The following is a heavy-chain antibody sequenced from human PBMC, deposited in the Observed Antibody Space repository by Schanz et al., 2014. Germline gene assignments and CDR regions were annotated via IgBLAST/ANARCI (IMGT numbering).Heavy chain of an antibody. Sequence: QVQLVESGGGVVQPGRSLRLSCATSGFNFDYYGMNWVRQAPGKGLEWVANIGYDGSEEYYVDSVKGRFTISRDNSKDTLNLQMSDLTPEDTAVYKGARRPIPIQGVPMDFWGQGTLXTVSS. J-gene: IGHJ4*02. CDR1: GFNFDYYG. V-gene: IGHV3-33*01. CDR2: IGYDGSEE. D-gene: IGHD3-10*01. CDR3: ARRPIPIQGVPMDF.